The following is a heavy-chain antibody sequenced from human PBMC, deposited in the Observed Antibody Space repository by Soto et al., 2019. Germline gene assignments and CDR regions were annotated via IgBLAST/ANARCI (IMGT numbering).Heavy chain of an antibody. CDR2: INPATGAA. D-gene: IGHD3-3*01. Sequence: QLHLVQSGAVVKKPGASVTVSCSASGYPVTAYYMHWVRQAPGRGLEWMGGINPATGAAKYTQTFQGRGTITRDTSTSQMFMELGGLTSVDTAVFFRAGGGGVGVAGSAAFDMWGQGTLVTVSS. CDR3: AGGGGVGVAGSAAFDM. J-gene: IGHJ3*02. CDR1: GYPVTAYY. V-gene: IGHV1-2*02.